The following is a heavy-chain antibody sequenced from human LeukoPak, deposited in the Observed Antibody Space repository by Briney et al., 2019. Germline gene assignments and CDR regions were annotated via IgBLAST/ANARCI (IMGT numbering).Heavy chain of an antibody. CDR2: INPRGGST. Sequence: ASVKVSCKASGYTFTSYYMHWMRQAPGQGPEWMGIINPRGGSTDYAQKFQGRVTMTSDTSTGTVYMELHSLTSDDTAVYFCARGRSYYDNNDYHETGFDYWGQGNLVTVSS. CDR3: ARGRSYYDNNDYHETGFDY. CDR1: GYTFTSYY. J-gene: IGHJ4*02. D-gene: IGHD3-22*01. V-gene: IGHV1-46*01.